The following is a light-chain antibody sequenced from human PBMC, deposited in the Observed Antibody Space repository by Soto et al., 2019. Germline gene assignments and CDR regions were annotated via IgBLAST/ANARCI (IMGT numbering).Light chain of an antibody. CDR3: ASWDYSLNGYV. Sequence: QAVLTQPPSACGTPGQRVTISCSGSSSNIGSNTVNWYQHLPGTAPKLLIYNHDQRPSGVPDRFSGSKSGTSASLAISGLQSEDEADYYGASWDYSLNGYVFGTGTKLTVL. V-gene: IGLV1-44*01. J-gene: IGLJ1*01. CDR1: SSNIGSNT. CDR2: NHD.